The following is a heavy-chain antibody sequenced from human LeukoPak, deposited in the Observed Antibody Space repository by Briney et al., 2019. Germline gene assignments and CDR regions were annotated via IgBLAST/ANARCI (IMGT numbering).Heavy chain of an antibody. CDR2: ISAYNGNT. J-gene: IGHJ6*02. D-gene: IGHD1-14*01. CDR1: GYTFTSYG. V-gene: IGHV1-18*01. Sequence: ASVKVSCKASGYTFTSYGISWVRQAPGQGLEWMGWISAYNGNTNYAQKLQGRVTMTTETSTSTAYMELRSLRSDDTAVYYCARDPGRYMEPLHSRMDVWGQGTTVTVSS. CDR3: ARDPGRYMEPLHSRMDV.